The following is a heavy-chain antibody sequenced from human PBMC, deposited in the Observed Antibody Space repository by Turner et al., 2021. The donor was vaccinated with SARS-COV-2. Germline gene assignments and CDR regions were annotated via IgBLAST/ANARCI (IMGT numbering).Heavy chain of an antibody. J-gene: IGHJ3*01. CDR2: INSDGSMI. V-gene: IGHV3-74*01. Sequence: EVQLVESGGGLVQPGGSLRLSCAASDFTFNNFWTHWVRQAPGKGLVWVSRINSDGSMIDYADFVKGRFPISRDTAKNALWLQMNSLRAEDTAIYFCARGWGSWNRDDAFDVWGRGTMVIVSS. D-gene: IGHD3-16*01. CDR1: DFTFNNFW. CDR3: ARGWGSWNRDDAFDV.